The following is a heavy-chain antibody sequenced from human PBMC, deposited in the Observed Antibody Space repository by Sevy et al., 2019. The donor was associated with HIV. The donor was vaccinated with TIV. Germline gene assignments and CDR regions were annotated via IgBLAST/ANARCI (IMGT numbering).Heavy chain of an antibody. CDR2: FSFGCGKI. Sequence: GGYLRLSCAASGFTFSNYAMSWVRQAPGKGLEWVSTFSFGCGKINYADSVKGRFTISRDNSKNTLYLQMNSLGAEDTALYYRAREGCSKPHDYWGQGTLVTVSS. V-gene: IGHV3-23*01. CDR1: GFTFSNYA. D-gene: IGHD2-2*01. J-gene: IGHJ4*02. CDR3: AREGCSKPHDY.